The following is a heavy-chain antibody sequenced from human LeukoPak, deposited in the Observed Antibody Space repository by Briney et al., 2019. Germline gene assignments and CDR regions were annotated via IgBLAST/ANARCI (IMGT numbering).Heavy chain of an antibody. D-gene: IGHD3-22*01. CDR3: ARDQWLLVY. Sequence: PGGSLRLSCAASGFTFSSHWMSWVRQAPGKGLEWVANIKKDGSEKYYVDAVKGRFTISRDNAKNSLYLQMNSLRAEDTAVYYCARDQWLLVYWGQGTLVTVSS. V-gene: IGHV3-7*01. J-gene: IGHJ4*02. CDR1: GFTFSSHW. CDR2: IKKDGSEK.